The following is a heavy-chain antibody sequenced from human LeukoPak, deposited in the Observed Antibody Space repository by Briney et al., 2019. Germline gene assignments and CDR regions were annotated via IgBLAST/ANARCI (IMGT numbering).Heavy chain of an antibody. D-gene: IGHD5-18*01. J-gene: IGHJ6*02. V-gene: IGHV1-8*02. CDR2: MNPNSGNT. CDR1: GYTFTTYD. Sequence: GASVKVSCKASGYTFTTYDINWVRQATGQGLEWMGWMNPNSGNTGYARKFQGRVTMTRNTSISTAYMELSSLRSEDTAVYYCARLRIQLWPHYYYYGMDVWGQGTTVTVSS. CDR3: ARLRIQLWPHYYYYGMDV.